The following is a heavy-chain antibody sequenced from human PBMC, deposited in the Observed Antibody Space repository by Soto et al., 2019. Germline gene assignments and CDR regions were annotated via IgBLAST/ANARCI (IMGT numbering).Heavy chain of an antibody. Sequence: EVQLLESGGGLVQPGGSLRLSCAASGFTFSNYAMNWVRQAPGKGLEWISTISGSGGSTYYSDSVKGRFTISRDNSKNALYLELSSLKVEDTAVYYCAEGGISGVVTTYVDYWGQGTLVAVSS. CDR1: GFTFSNYA. V-gene: IGHV3-23*01. CDR2: ISGSGGST. J-gene: IGHJ4*02. D-gene: IGHD3-3*01. CDR3: AEGGISGVVTTYVDY.